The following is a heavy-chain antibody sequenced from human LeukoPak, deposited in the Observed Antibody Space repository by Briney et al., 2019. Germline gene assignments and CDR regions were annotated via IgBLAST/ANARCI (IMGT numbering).Heavy chain of an antibody. V-gene: IGHV3-30*02. CDR2: IRYDGSNK. D-gene: IGHD6-13*01. Sequence: GGSLRLSCAASGFTFSSYGMHWVRQAPGKGLEWVAFIRYDGSNKYYADSVKGRFTISRDNSKNTLYLQMNSLRAEDTAVYYCTKGGSSSWDYFDYWGQGTLVTVSS. CDR3: TKGGSSSWDYFDY. CDR1: GFTFSSYG. J-gene: IGHJ4*02.